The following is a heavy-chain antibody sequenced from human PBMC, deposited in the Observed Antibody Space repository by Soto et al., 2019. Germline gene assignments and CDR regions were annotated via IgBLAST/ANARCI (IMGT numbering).Heavy chain of an antibody. Sequence: PGGSLRLSCAASGFTFSSYAMHWVRQAPGKGLEWVAVISYDGSNKYYADSVKGRFTISRDNSKNMLYVQMNSLRPEDTAVYYCARAPDIVLIRAYYYYGMDVWGQGTTVTVSS. D-gene: IGHD2-8*01. V-gene: IGHV3-30-3*01. J-gene: IGHJ6*02. CDR2: ISYDGSNK. CDR3: ARAPDIVLIRAYYYYGMDV. CDR1: GFTFSSYA.